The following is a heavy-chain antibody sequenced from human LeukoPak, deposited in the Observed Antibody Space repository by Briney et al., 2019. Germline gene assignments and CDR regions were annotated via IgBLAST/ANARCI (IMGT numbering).Heavy chain of an antibody. CDR3: AKGSREDFWSGLPC. J-gene: IGHJ4*02. CDR2: ISGSGGST. Sequence: GGSLRLSCAASRFTFNSYAVSWVRQAPGKGLEWVSAISGSGGSTFYADSVKGRFTISRDNSKNTLYLQMNSLRAEDTAVYYCAKGSREDFWSGLPCWGQGTLVTVSS. CDR1: RFTFNSYA. D-gene: IGHD3-3*01. V-gene: IGHV3-23*01.